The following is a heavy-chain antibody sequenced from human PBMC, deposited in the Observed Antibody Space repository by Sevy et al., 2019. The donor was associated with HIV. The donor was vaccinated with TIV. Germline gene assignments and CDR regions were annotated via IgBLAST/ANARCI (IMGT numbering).Heavy chain of an antibody. CDR1: GYTFTGDY. CDR3: ARDGGGGTTNSGMDV. J-gene: IGHJ6*02. CDR2: VYPHSGGT. Sequence: ASVKVSCKASGYTFTGDYLHWVRQAPGQGLEWMGRVYPHSGGTNYAQKFQGRVTMTRDTSISTAYMELSRLRSDETAVYYCARDGGGGTTNSGMDVWGQGTTVTVSS. D-gene: IGHD1-7*01. V-gene: IGHV1-2*06.